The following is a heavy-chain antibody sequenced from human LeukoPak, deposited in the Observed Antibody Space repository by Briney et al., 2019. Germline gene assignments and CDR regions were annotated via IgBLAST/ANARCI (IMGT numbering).Heavy chain of an antibody. CDR1: GFVASTNY. CDR3: AKSITMIVNDAFDI. Sequence: GGSLRLSCAASGFVASTNYMTWVRQPPGKGLEWVSVIYKDGRTFYTDSVKGRFTISRDNSKNTLYLQMNSLRAEDTAVYYCAKSITMIVNDAFDIWGQGTLVTVSS. CDR2: IYKDGRT. V-gene: IGHV3-53*01. D-gene: IGHD3-22*01. J-gene: IGHJ3*02.